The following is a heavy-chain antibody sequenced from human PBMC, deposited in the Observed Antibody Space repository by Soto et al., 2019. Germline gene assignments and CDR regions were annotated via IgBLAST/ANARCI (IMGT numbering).Heavy chain of an antibody. V-gene: IGHV3-7*01. J-gene: IGHJ4*02. D-gene: IGHD4-17*01. CDR3: ATPPYGDYPDY. CDR1: GFTFSSYW. CDR2: IKQDGSEK. Sequence: EVQLVESGGGLVQPGGSLRLSCAASGFTFSSYWMSWVRQAPGKGLEWVANIKQDGSEKYYVDSVKGRFTISRDNAKNSLYLRMNSLRAEDTAVYYCATPPYGDYPDYWGQGTLVTVSS.